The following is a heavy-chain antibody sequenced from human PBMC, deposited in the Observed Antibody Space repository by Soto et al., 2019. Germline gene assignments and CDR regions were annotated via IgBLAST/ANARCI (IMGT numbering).Heavy chain of an antibody. CDR3: AGVISSRDEYFHY. Sequence: SETLSLTCAVSGDSISGSQWWSWVRLPPGKGLEWIGEISHTGTTNYNPSLKSRVTMSVDKPKNQFSLNLTSVTAADTAVYYLAGVISSRDEYFHYCGQGTVVTVYS. J-gene: IGHJ4*02. D-gene: IGHD2-2*01. CDR2: ISHTGTT. CDR1: GDSISGSQW. V-gene: IGHV4-4*02.